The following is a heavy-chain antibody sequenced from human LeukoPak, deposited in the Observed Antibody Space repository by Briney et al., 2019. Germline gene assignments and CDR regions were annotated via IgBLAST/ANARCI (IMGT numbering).Heavy chain of an antibody. Sequence: GGSLRLSCAASGFTFSSYGMHWVRQAPGKGLEWVAVISYDGSNKYYADYVKGRFTISRDNSKNTLYLQMNSLRAEDTAVYYCAKDRDSSYTDYWGQGTLVTVSS. V-gene: IGHV3-30*18. CDR2: ISYDGSNK. CDR1: GFTFSSYG. J-gene: IGHJ4*02. D-gene: IGHD6-13*01. CDR3: AKDRDSSYTDY.